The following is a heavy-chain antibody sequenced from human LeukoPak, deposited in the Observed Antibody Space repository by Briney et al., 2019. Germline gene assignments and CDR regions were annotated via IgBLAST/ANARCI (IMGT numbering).Heavy chain of an antibody. D-gene: IGHD6-19*01. CDR2: ISYDGSNK. CDR1: GFIFGDYY. CDR3: ARGAFMAVAGYYFDY. J-gene: IGHJ4*02. Sequence: GGSLRLSCAASGFIFGDYYMTWVRQAPGKGLEWVAVISYDGSNKYYADSVKGRFTISRDNSKNTLYLQMNSLRAEDTAVYYCARGAFMAVAGYYFDYWGQGTLVTVSS. V-gene: IGHV3-30*03.